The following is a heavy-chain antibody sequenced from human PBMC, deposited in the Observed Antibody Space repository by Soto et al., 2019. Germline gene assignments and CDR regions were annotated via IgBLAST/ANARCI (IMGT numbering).Heavy chain of an antibody. J-gene: IGHJ3*02. V-gene: IGHV3-23*01. CDR3: AKDPINYGDYDGDAFDI. D-gene: IGHD4-17*01. Sequence: GGSLRLSCAASGFTFSSYAMSWVRQAPGKGLEWVSAISGSGGSTYYADSVKGRFTISRDNSKNTLYLQMNSLRAEDTAVYYCAKDPINYGDYDGDAFDIWGQGTMVTVSS. CDR1: GFTFSSYA. CDR2: ISGSGGST.